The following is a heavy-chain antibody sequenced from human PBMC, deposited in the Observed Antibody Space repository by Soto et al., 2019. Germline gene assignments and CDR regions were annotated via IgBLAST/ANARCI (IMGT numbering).Heavy chain of an antibody. Sequence: QVQLVESGGGVVQPGRSLRLSCAASGFTFSSYGMHWVRQAPGKGLEWVAVISYDGSNKYYADSVKGRFTISRDNSKNTLYLQMNSLRAEDTAVYYCAKPTLDTAMFDAFDIWGQGTMVTVSS. CDR1: GFTFSSYG. CDR3: AKPTLDTAMFDAFDI. CDR2: ISYDGSNK. V-gene: IGHV3-30*18. D-gene: IGHD5-18*01. J-gene: IGHJ3*02.